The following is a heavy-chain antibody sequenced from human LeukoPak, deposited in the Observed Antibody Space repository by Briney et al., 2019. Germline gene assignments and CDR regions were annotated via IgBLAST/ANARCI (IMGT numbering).Heavy chain of an antibody. CDR1: GYTFTGYY. Sequence: VASVKVSCKASGYTFTGYYMHWVRQAPGQGLEWMGWINPNSGGTNYAQKFQGWVTMTRDTSISTAYMELSRLRSDDTAVYYCARALAAAGPYYFDYWGQGTLVTVSS. CDR2: INPNSGGT. V-gene: IGHV1-2*04. CDR3: ARALAAAGPYYFDY. D-gene: IGHD6-13*01. J-gene: IGHJ4*02.